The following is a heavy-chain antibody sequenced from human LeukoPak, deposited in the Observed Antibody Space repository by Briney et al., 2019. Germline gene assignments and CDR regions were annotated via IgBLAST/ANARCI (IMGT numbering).Heavy chain of an antibody. J-gene: IGHJ4*02. CDR2: MNPNSGNT. CDR1: GYTFTRYD. D-gene: IGHD3-3*01. CDR3: ASAYYDFWSGYNGYFDY. V-gene: IGHV1-8*01. Sequence: ASVKVSCKAPGYTFTRYDINWVRQATGQGLEGMGWMNPNSGNTGYAQKFHGRVTMTRNTSISTAYMELSSLRSEDTAVYCCASAYYDFWSGYNGYFDYWGQGTLVTVSS.